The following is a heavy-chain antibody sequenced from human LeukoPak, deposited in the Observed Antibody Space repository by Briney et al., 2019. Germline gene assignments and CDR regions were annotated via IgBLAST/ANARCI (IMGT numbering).Heavy chain of an antibody. CDR3: ARGLENYYESSGYYRFFDY. CDR2: IYYSGST. D-gene: IGHD3-22*01. J-gene: IGHJ4*02. V-gene: IGHV4-59*08. Sequence: SSETLSLTCTVSGCSISSDYWSWIRQPPGKGLEWIGYIYYSGSTNYYPSLKRRVITTVDTSTNKFSLKLRSVAAADTAVYYCARGLENYYESSGYYRFFDYWGQGTLVTVSS. CDR1: GCSISSDY.